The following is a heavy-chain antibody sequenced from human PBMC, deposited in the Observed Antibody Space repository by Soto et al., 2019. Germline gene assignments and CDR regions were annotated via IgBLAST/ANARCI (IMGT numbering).Heavy chain of an antibody. D-gene: IGHD6-6*01. CDR1: GGTFSSYA. J-gene: IGHJ6*02. CDR2: MNPNSGNT. CDR3: ARGYSSSSVYYYGMDV. V-gene: IGHV1-8*02. Sequence: ASVKVSCKASGGTFSSYAISWVRQATGQGLEWMGWMNPNSGNTGYAQKFQGRVTMTRNTSISTAYMELSSLRSEDTAVYYCARGYSSSSVYYYGMDVWGQGTTVTVSS.